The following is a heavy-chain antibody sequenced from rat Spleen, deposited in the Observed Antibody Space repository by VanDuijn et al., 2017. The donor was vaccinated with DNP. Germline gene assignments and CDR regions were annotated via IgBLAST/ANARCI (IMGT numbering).Heavy chain of an antibody. CDR2: ISYDGSST. CDR3: TRGAGSPYWSFDF. D-gene: IGHD5-1*01. J-gene: IGHJ1*01. CDR1: GFTFSDYN. V-gene: IGHV5-7*01. Sequence: EVQLVESGGGLVQPGRSLKLSCAASGFTFSDYNMAWVRQAPKKGLEWVATISYDGSSTYYRDSVRGRFTFSRDNAEGTLYLQMNSLRSEDTATYYCTRGAGSPYWSFDFWGPGTVVTVSS.